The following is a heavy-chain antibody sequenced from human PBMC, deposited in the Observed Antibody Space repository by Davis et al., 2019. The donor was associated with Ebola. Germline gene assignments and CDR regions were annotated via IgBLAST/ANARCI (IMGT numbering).Heavy chain of an antibody. CDR2: MNPNSGNT. J-gene: IGHJ4*02. CDR1: GYTFTSYD. Sequence: ASVKVSCKASGYTFTSYDINWVRQATGQGLEWMGWMNPNSGNTGYAQKFQGRVTMTRNTSISTAYMELSSLRSEDTAVYYCARDGPEVDIVVVPAASLFDYWGQGTLVTVSS. V-gene: IGHV1-8*01. CDR3: ARDGPEVDIVVVPAASLFDY. D-gene: IGHD2-2*03.